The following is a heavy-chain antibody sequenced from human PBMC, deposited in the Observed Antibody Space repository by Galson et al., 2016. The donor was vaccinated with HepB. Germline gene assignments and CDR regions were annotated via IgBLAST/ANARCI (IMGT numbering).Heavy chain of an antibody. CDR2: TYYSGFT. V-gene: IGHV4-39*01. Sequence: SETLSLTCSVSGDSISRTNYYWGWIRQPPGKGLEWISTTYYSGFTYYNPSLKSRVSISVDTSKNQFSLRPSSVSAADTAVYYCVRQFRSEEYPRAIDYWGQGTLVTVSS. CDR1: GDSISRTNYY. J-gene: IGHJ4*02. D-gene: IGHD2/OR15-2a*01. CDR3: VRQFRSEEYPRAIDY.